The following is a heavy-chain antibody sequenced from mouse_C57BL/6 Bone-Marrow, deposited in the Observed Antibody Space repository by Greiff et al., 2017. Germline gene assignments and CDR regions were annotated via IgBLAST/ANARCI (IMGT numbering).Heavy chain of an antibody. CDR2: ISSGGSYT. Sequence: EVMLVESGGDLVKPGGSLKLSCAASGFTFSSYGMSWVRQTPDKRLEWVATISSGGSYTYYPDSVKGRFTISRDNAKNTLYLQMSSLKSEDTAMYYCARHEGGYWYFDVWGTGTTVTVSS. CDR3: ARHEGGYWYFDV. CDR1: GFTFSSYG. J-gene: IGHJ1*03. V-gene: IGHV5-6*01. D-gene: IGHD1-1*02.